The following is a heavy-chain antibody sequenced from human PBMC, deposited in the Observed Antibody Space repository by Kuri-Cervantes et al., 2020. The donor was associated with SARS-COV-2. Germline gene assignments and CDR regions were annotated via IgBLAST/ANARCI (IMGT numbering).Heavy chain of an antibody. D-gene: IGHD6-13*01. CDR1: GYSISSGYY. CDR3: ARPIAAAGTDPGGVRKNWFDP. CDR2: IYHSGST. J-gene: IGHJ5*02. V-gene: IGHV4-38-2*01. Sequence: SETLSLTCAVSGYSISSGYYWGWIRQPPGKGLEWIGSIYHSGSTYCNPSLKSRVTISVDTSKNQFSLKLSSVTAADTAVYYCARPIAAAGTDPGGVRKNWFDPWGQGTLVTVSS.